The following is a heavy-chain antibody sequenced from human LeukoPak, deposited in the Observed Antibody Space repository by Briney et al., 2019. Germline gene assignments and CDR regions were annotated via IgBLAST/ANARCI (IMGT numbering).Heavy chain of an antibody. CDR3: ARPKDYCSSTSCYSYYYYYMDV. V-gene: IGHV3-21*01. D-gene: IGHD2-2*01. CDR1: GFTFSSYS. J-gene: IGHJ6*03. CDR2: ISSSSSYI. Sequence: GGSLRLSCAASGFTFSSYSMNWVRQAPGKELEWVSSISSSSSYIYYADSVKGRFTISRDNAKNSLYLQMNSLRAEDTAVYYCARPKDYCSSTSCYSYYYYYMDVWGKGTTVTVSS.